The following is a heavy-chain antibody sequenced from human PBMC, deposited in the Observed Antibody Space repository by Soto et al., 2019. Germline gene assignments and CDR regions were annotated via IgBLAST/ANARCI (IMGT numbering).Heavy chain of an antibody. CDR3: ANNYYYDMDV. J-gene: IGHJ6*02. CDR2: IFHSGIN. CDR1: CGSISSGNW. Sequence: QVQLQESGPGLVKPSGTLSLTCAFSCGSISSGNWWRWVRHPPEKGREWMGAIFHSGINNYKPSLKSRVTISVDKSKNQFSLNLTYVTAAATAVYYCANNYYYDMDVWGHGTTVTVSS. V-gene: IGHV4-4*02.